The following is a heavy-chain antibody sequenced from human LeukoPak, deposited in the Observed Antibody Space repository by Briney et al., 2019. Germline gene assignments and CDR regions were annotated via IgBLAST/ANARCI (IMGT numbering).Heavy chain of an antibody. J-gene: IGHJ4*02. V-gene: IGHV3-11*01. D-gene: IGHD5-24*01. CDR3: ASPVEMATTGTSGDY. Sequence: GGSLRLSCAASGFTFSDYYMSWIRQAPGKGLEWVSYISSSGSTIYYADSVKGRFTISRDNAKDSLYLQMNSLRAEDTAVYYCASPVEMATTGTSGDYWGQGTLVTVSS. CDR1: GFTFSDYY. CDR2: ISSSGSTI.